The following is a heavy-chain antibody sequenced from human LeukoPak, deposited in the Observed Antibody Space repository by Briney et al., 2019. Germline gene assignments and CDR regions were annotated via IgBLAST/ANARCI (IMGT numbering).Heavy chain of an antibody. V-gene: IGHV3-23*01. D-gene: IGHD1-26*01. CDR3: ARDRGPFVGIDNNWFDP. Sequence: PGGFRKLSCAASGFNFKLSAMTWVRQAPGKGLEWVSAIGGTGDATYYADSVKGRFVISRDNSRNTLYLQMDSLRVEDTATYYCARDRGPFVGIDNNWFDPWGQGTLVIVSS. CDR1: GFNFKLSA. J-gene: IGHJ5*02. CDR2: IGGTGDAT.